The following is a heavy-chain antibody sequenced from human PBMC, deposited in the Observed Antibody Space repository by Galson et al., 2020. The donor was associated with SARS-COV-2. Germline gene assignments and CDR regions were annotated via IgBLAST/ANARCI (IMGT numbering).Heavy chain of an antibody. D-gene: IGHD1-1*01. V-gene: IGHV3-33*01. CDR2: ISFDGSNK. J-gene: IGHJ4*02. CDR1: GFTFDTYD. CDR3: ARGTTIPFDY. Sequence: GGSLRLSCAASGFTFDTYDIHWVRQAPGKGLEWVAVISFDGSNKYYADSVEGRFTISRDDSKNTLYLQMSSLRADDTAVYYCARGTTIPFDYWGQGTLVTVSS.